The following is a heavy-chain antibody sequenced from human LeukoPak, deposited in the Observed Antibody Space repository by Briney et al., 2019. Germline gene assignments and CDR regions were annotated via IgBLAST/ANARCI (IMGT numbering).Heavy chain of an antibody. J-gene: IGHJ4*02. CDR1: GFTFSSYA. CDR3: AKDTLSTYYEEN. V-gene: IGHV3-23*01. Sequence: PGGSLRLSCAASGFTFSSYAMSWVRQAPGKGLEWVSAISSSGGSTNYADSVKGRFTISRDNSKNTLYLQMHSLRAEDTAVYYCAKDTLSTYYEENWGQGTLVTVSS. D-gene: IGHD3-3*01. CDR2: ISSSGGST.